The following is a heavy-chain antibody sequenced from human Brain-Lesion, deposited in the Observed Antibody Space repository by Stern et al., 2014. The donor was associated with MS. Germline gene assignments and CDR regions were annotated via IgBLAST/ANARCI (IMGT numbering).Heavy chain of an antibody. Sequence: QVQLVESGPGLVKPSETLSLTCTVSGGSISSDYWSWIRHTPGKGLEWIGYIYHSGSTRYNPSLKSRVTISMDMSQNQFSLKLRSVTAADTAMYYCARTYHYDSIGYYFDFWGQGAQVTVSS. CDR2: IYHSGST. CDR1: GGSISSDY. CDR3: ARTYHYDSIGYYFDF. D-gene: IGHD3-22*01. V-gene: IGHV4-59*01. J-gene: IGHJ4*02.